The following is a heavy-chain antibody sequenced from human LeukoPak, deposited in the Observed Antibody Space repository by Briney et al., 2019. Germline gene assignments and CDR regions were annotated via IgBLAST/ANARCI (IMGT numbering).Heavy chain of an antibody. CDR3: ARVATSYYYDSSGSNWFDP. CDR2: INPNSGGT. CDR1: GYTFTGYY. V-gene: IGHV1-2*06. D-gene: IGHD3-22*01. J-gene: IGHJ5*02. Sequence: ASVKVSCKASGYTFTGYYMHWVRQAPGQGLVWMGRINPNSGGTNYAQKFQGRVTMTRDTSISTAYMELSRLRSDDTAVYYCARVATSYYYDSSGSNWFDPWGQGTLVTVSS.